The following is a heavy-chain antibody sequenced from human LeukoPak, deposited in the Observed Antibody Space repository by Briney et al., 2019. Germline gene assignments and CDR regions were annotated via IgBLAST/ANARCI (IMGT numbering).Heavy chain of an antibody. CDR2: ISSTSRSYI. Sequence: GGSLRLSCTASGFTFGDYGMSWVRPAPGKGLEWVSSISSTSRSYIYYADSVKGRFTISRDNAKNSLYLQMNSLRAEDTAVYYCAREHSGYDFPGRDYYYMDVWGKGTTVTVSS. CDR3: AREHSGYDFPGRDYYYMDV. J-gene: IGHJ6*03. D-gene: IGHD5-12*01. V-gene: IGHV3-21*01. CDR1: GFTFGDYG.